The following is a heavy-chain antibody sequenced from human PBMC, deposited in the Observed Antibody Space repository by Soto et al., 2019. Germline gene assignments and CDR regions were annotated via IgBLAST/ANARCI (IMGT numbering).Heavy chain of an antibody. V-gene: IGHV1-69*12. J-gene: IGHJ1*01. D-gene: IGHD5-12*01. CDR3: ARELRNGYSGLGKNEYFQH. CDR2: IIPIFGTA. CDR1: GGTFSSYA. Sequence: QVQLVQSGAEVKKPGSSVKVSCKASGGTFSSYAISWVRQAPGQGLEWMGGIIPIFGTANYAQKFQGRVTITADESTSTAYMELSSLRSEDTAVYYCARELRNGYSGLGKNEYFQHWGQGTLVTVSS.